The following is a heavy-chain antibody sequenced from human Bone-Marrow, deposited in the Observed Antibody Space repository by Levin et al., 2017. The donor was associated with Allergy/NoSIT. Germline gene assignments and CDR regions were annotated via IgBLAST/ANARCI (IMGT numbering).Heavy chain of an antibody. Sequence: SQTLSLTCTVSGGSISSSYWSWIRQPAGKGLEWIGRIYTSGSTNYNPSLKSRVTMSVDTSKNQFSLKLSSVTAADTAVYYCARFATVAGPFDYWGQGTLVTVSS. V-gene: IGHV4-4*07. CDR2: IYTSGST. D-gene: IGHD6-19*01. J-gene: IGHJ4*02. CDR1: GGSISSSY. CDR3: ARFATVAGPFDY.